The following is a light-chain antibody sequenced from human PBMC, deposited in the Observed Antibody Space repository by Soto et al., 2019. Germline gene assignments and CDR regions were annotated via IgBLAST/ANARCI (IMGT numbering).Light chain of an antibody. CDR3: QQYNNWPRT. J-gene: IGKJ4*01. Sequence: EIVLTQSPGTLSLSPGERATLSCRASQSVTSTHLAWYQQKPGQAPRLLIYDASTRATGIPDRFSGSGSGTEFTLTISSLQSEDFAVYYCQQYNNWPRTFGGGTKVDIK. CDR1: QSVTSTH. V-gene: IGKV3D-15*01. CDR2: DAS.